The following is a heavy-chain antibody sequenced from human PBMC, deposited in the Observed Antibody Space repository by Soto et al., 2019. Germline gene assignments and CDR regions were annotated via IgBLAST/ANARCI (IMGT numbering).Heavy chain of an antibody. J-gene: IGHJ5*02. D-gene: IGHD3-10*01. V-gene: IGHV4-34*01. Sequence: QVQLQQWGAGLLKPSETLSLSCAVYGGYFNDNYYTWFRQPPGKGLEWIGEISRSGTTKYIPSLKSRASISFDTSTTQVSLKVTSATAADTAVYYCATSLWFGTQVELWGQGALVTVSS. CDR1: GGYFNDNY. CDR3: ATSLWFGTQVEL. CDR2: ISRSGTT.